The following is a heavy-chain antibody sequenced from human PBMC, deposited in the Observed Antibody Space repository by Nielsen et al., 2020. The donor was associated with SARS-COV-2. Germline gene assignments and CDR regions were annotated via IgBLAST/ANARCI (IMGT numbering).Heavy chain of an antibody. CDR2: INPSGSGT. Sequence: GESLKISCSASGFTFSSTWMDWVRQAPGQGLVWVSRINPSGSGTAYADSVKGRFTISRDNSKNTLYLQMNSLRAEDTAVYYCARDGLGGSYKFDYWGQGTLVTVSS. V-gene: IGHV3-74*01. CDR1: GFTFSSTW. D-gene: IGHD1-26*01. CDR3: ARDGLGGSYKFDY. J-gene: IGHJ4*02.